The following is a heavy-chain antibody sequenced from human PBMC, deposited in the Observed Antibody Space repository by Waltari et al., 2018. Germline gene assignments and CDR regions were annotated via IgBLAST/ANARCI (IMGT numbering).Heavy chain of an antibody. J-gene: IGHJ4*02. V-gene: IGHV3-30*01. CDR1: GFTFSSYA. Sequence: QVQLVESGGGVVQPGRSLRLSCAASGFTFSSYAMHWVRQAPGKGLEWVAVISYDGSNKDYADSVKGRFTISRDNSKNTLYLQMNSLRAEDTAVYYCARDIGYGDYVDYWGQGTLVTVSS. CDR2: ISYDGSNK. CDR3: ARDIGYGDYVDY. D-gene: IGHD4-17*01.